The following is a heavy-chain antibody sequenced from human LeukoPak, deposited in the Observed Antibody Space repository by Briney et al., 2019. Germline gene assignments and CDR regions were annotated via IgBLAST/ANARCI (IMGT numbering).Heavy chain of an antibody. D-gene: IGHD6-6*01. V-gene: IGHV3-23*01. Sequence: GGSLRLSCAASGFTFSSYAMSWVRQAPGKGLEWVSAISGSSGSTYYADSVKGRFTISRDNSKNTLYLQMNSLRAEDTAVYYCAKRTIAARLPDYWGQGTLVTVSS. CDR1: GFTFSSYA. CDR3: AKRTIAARLPDY. J-gene: IGHJ4*02. CDR2: ISGSSGST.